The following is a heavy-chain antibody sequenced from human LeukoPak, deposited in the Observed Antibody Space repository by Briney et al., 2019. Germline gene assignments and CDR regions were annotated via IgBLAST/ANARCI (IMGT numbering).Heavy chain of an antibody. Sequence: PSETLSLTCAVYGGSFSGYYWSWIRQPPGKGLEWIGEINHSGSTNYNPSLKSRVTISVDTSKNQFSLKLSSVTAADTAVYYCAAREDDYGDYDDYWGQGTLVTVSS. J-gene: IGHJ4*02. D-gene: IGHD4-17*01. CDR2: INHSGST. CDR1: GGSFSGYY. CDR3: AAREDDYGDYDDY. V-gene: IGHV4-34*01.